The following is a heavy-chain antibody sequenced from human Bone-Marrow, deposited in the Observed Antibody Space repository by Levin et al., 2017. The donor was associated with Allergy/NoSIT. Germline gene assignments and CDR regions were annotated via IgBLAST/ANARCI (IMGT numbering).Heavy chain of an antibody. CDR2: IKEDGSET. V-gene: IGHV3-7*01. CDR3: ATLYYYDSSSHYRPFAY. D-gene: IGHD3-22*01. Sequence: SCAASAFTFSRSWMTWVRQAPGKRLEWVAHIKEDGSETYYVDSVKGRFTISRDNAKDSLYLQMDSLRAEDTAVYYCATLYYYDSSSHYRPFAYWGQGTLVTVSS. J-gene: IGHJ4*02. CDR1: AFTFSRSW.